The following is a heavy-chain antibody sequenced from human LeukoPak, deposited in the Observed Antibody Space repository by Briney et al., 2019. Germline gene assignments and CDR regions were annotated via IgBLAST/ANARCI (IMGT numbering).Heavy chain of an antibody. V-gene: IGHV5-51*01. D-gene: IGHD1-7*01. CDR2: ISPVDSHT. CDR3: ATRTKEFIDY. Sequence: GIISPVDSHTSSRPSFQGQFTISADKSISTAYLQWSSLKASDTAMYYCATRTKEFIDYWGQGTLVTVSS. J-gene: IGHJ4*02.